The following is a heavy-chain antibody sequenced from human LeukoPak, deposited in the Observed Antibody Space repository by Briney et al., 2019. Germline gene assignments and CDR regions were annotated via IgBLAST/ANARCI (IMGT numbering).Heavy chain of an antibody. CDR1: GYTFTSYG. CDR2: ISAYNGNT. D-gene: IGHD6-19*01. J-gene: IGHJ3*02. Sequence: ASVKVSCKASGYTFTSYGISWVRQAPGQGLEWMGWISAYNGNTNYAQKLQGRVTMTTDTSTSTAYMELRSLRSDDTAVYYCARDFTWLVRGHDAFDIWGQGTMVTVSS. CDR3: ARDFTWLVRGHDAFDI. V-gene: IGHV1-18*01.